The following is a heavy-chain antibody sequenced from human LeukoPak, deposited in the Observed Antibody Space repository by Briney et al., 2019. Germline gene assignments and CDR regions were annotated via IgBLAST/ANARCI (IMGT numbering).Heavy chain of an antibody. CDR1: GGTFSSYA. V-gene: IGHV1-69*04. CDR2: IIPILGIA. D-gene: IGHD6-19*01. CDR3: ARPIGRAGTGGYYFDY. Sequence: GASVKVSCKASGGTFSSYAISWVRQAPGQGLEWMGRIIPILGIANYAQKFQGRVTITADKSTSTAYMGLSSLRSEDTAVYYCARPIGRAGTGGYYFDYWGQGTLVTVSS. J-gene: IGHJ4*02.